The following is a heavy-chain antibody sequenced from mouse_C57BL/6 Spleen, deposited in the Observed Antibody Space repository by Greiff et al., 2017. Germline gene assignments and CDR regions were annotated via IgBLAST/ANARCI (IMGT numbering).Heavy chain of an antibody. V-gene: IGHV1-72*01. CDR2: IAPNSGGT. CDR3: ASWGGALRREYYFDY. Sequence: QVQLQQPGAELVKPGASVKLSCKASGYTFTSYWMHWVKQRPGRGLEWIGRIAPNSGGTKYNEKFKSKATLTVDKPSSTAYMQLSSLTSEDSAVYYGASWGGALRREYYFDYWGQGTTLTVSS. CDR1: GYTFTSYW. J-gene: IGHJ2*01. D-gene: IGHD2-4*01.